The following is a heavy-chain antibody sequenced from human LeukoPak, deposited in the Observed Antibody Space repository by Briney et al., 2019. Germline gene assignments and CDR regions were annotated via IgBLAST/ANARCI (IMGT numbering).Heavy chain of an antibody. V-gene: IGHV4-59*01. CDR3: ARGLVLATDDAFDI. CDR2: IWDTEIT. J-gene: IGHJ3*02. D-gene: IGHD5-12*01. CDR1: GGSIRSYF. Sequence: SETLSLTCTVSGGSIRSYFWSWLRQPPGKGLEWIGYIWDTEITDYHPSLKSRVTISLDPSKNHFSLKLRSVTAADTALYFCARGLVLATDDAFDIWGQGTLVTVSS.